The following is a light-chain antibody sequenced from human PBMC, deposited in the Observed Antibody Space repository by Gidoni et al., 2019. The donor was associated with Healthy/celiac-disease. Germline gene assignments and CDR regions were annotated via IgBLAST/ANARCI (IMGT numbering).Light chain of an antibody. CDR2: GAS. CDR1: QSVSSSY. V-gene: IGKV3-20*01. CDR3: QQYGSSPWT. Sequence: EIVLTQSPGTLSLSPGEGATLSCRASQSVSSSYLAWYQQKPGQAPRLLMYGASSRATGIPDRFSGSGSGTDFTLTISRLEPEDFAEYYCQQYGSSPWTFGQGTKVEIK. J-gene: IGKJ1*01.